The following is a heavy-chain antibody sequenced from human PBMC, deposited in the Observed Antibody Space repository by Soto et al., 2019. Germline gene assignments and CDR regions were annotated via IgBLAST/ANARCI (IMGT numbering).Heavy chain of an antibody. CDR1: GGSISSSSYY. V-gene: IGHV4-39*01. Sequence: QLHLQESGPGLVKPSETLSLTCTVSGGSISSSSYYWGWIRQPPGKGLEWIGNGYYGGSTYYNPSLKSRVTISVGTSKSQFSLKLSSVTAADTAVYYCAGGDYYHSSGYYFYYYTMDVWGQGTTVTVSS. D-gene: IGHD3-22*01. CDR2: GYYGGST. CDR3: AGGDYYHSSGYYFYYYTMDV. J-gene: IGHJ6*02.